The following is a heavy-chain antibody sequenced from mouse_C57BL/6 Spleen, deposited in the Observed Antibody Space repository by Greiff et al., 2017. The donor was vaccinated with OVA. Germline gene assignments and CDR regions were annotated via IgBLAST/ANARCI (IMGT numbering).Heavy chain of an antibody. J-gene: IGHJ1*03. CDR1: GFTFSDYG. CDR2: ISSGSSTI. V-gene: IGHV5-17*01. Sequence: EVMLVESGGGLVKPGGSLKLSCAASGFTFSDYGMHWVRQAPEKGLEWVAYISSGSSTIYYADTVKGRFTISRDNAKNTLFLQMTSLRSEDTAMYYCARDGYYGSKGHWYFDVWGTGTTVTVSS. CDR3: ARDGYYGSKGHWYFDV. D-gene: IGHD1-1*01.